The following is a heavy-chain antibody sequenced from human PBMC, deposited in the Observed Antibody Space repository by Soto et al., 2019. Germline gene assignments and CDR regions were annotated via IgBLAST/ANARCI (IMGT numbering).Heavy chain of an antibody. J-gene: IGHJ6*02. CDR1: GYSFTSYW. CDR3: ARSPVEPYYYYYGMDV. CDR2: IYPGDSDT. Sequence: GESLKISCRGSGYSFTSYWIGWVRQMPGKGLEWMGIIYPGDSDTRYSPSFQGQVTISADESISTAYLQWSSLKASDTAMYYCARSPVEPYYYYYGMDVWGQGTTVTVSS. D-gene: IGHD1-1*01. V-gene: IGHV5-51*01.